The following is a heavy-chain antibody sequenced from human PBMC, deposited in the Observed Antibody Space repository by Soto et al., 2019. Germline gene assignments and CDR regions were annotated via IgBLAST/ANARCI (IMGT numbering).Heavy chain of an antibody. CDR1: GGSISSGGYY. Sequence: QVQLQESGPGLVKPSQTLSLTCTVSGGSISSGGYYWSWIRQHPGKGLEWIGYIYYSGSTSYTPCLKSRVTITVDTSKNQFALKLSAGTAADTAVYYCARDRDFIGGSWGHGTLVTVSS. D-gene: IGHD3-16*02. CDR3: ARDRDFIGGS. V-gene: IGHV4-31*03. J-gene: IGHJ4*01. CDR2: IYYSGST.